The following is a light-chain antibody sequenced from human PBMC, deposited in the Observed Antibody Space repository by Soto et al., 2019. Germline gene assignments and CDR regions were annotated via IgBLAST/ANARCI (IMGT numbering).Light chain of an antibody. CDR2: EVT. J-gene: IGLJ1*01. CDR1: SSDVGSYSH. Sequence: QSALTQPASVSGSPGQSVTISCSGTSSDVGSYSHVAWYQQFPSKTPKLIIYEVTYRPSGVSHRFSASKSGNTASLTISGLQAGDEADYYCISYTGSSTSYVFGTGTQLTVL. V-gene: IGLV2-14*01. CDR3: ISYTGSSTSYV.